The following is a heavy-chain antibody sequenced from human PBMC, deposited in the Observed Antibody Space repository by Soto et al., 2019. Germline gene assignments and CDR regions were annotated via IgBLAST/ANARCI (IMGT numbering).Heavy chain of an antibody. CDR1: GGSISSYY. CDR3: ARIRATYYYDSSALPPYYFDY. CDR2: IYYSGST. J-gene: IGHJ4*02. Sequence: SETLSLTCTVSGGSISSYYWSWIRQPPGKGLEWIGYIYYSGSTNYNPSLKSRVTISVDTSKNQFSLKLSSVTAADTAVYYCARIRATYYYDSSALPPYYFDYWGQGTLVTVSS. V-gene: IGHV4-59*01. D-gene: IGHD3-22*01.